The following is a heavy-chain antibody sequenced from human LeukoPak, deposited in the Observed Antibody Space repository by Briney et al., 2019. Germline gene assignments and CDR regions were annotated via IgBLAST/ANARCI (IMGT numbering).Heavy chain of an antibody. Sequence: GGSLRLSCAASGFTFSSYGMHWVRQAPGKGLEWVAVISYDGSNKYYADSVKGRFTISRDNSKNTLYLQMNSLRAEDTAVYYCAKGDSSGYSPDYRGQGTLVTVSS. CDR3: AKGDSSGYSPDY. CDR2: ISYDGSNK. V-gene: IGHV3-30*18. D-gene: IGHD3-22*01. J-gene: IGHJ4*02. CDR1: GFTFSSYG.